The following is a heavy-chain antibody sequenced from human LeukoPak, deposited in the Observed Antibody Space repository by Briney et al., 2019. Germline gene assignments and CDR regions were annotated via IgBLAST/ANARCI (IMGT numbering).Heavy chain of an antibody. CDR3: ARSSIITMVRGVTFDY. CDR1: GGSISSYY. V-gene: IGHV4-4*09. CDR2: IYTSGST. J-gene: IGHJ4*02. Sequence: PSETLSLTCTVSGGSISSYYWSWIRQPPGKGLEWIGYIYTSGSTNYNPSLKSRVTMSVDTSENQFSLKLSSVTAADTAVYYCARSSIITMVRGVTFDYWGQGTLVTVSS. D-gene: IGHD3-10*01.